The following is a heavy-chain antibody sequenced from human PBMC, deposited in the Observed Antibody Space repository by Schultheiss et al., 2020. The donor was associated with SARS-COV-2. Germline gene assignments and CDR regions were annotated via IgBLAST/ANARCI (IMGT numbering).Heavy chain of an antibody. CDR1: GFTFSSYA. CDR3: ARGSKGSFDY. CDR2: IWYDGSNK. Sequence: GESLKISCAASGFTFSSYAMHWVRQAPGKGLEWVAVIWYDGSNKYYADSVKGRFTISRDNSKNTLYLQMNSLRAEDTAVYYCARGSKGSFDYWGQGTLVTVSS. J-gene: IGHJ4*02. V-gene: IGHV3-30*04.